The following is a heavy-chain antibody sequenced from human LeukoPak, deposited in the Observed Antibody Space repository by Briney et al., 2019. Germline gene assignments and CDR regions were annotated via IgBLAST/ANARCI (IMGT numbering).Heavy chain of an antibody. CDR1: GYSFTSYW. Sequence: GESLKISCQGSGYSFTSYWIGWVRQMPGKGLEWMGIIYPGDSDTRYSPSFQGQVTISADKSISTAYLQWSSLKASDTAMYYCARRVRYGDSLSPFDYWGQGTLVTVSS. V-gene: IGHV5-51*01. D-gene: IGHD4-17*01. CDR3: ARRVRYGDSLSPFDY. CDR2: IYPGDSDT. J-gene: IGHJ4*02.